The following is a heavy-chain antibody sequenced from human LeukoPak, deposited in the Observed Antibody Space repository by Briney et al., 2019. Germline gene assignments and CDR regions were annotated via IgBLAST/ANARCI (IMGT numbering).Heavy chain of an antibody. V-gene: IGHV3-7*03. CDR1: GFTFSGFW. J-gene: IGHJ4*02. Sequence: GGSLRLSCAVSGFTFSGFWMSWSRQAPGEGLEWVASINSDGSEGYYADVVKGRFTISRDNAKNSLYLQISSLRAEDTAVYYCARVRGTACDYWGQGTLVTVSS. CDR2: INSDGSEG. D-gene: IGHD2/OR15-2a*01. CDR3: ARVRGTACDY.